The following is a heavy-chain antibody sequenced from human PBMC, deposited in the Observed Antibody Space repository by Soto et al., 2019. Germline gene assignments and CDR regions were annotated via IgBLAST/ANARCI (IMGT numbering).Heavy chain of an antibody. V-gene: IGHV3-23*01. J-gene: IGHJ4*02. D-gene: IGHD2-21*01. Sequence: PVGSLRLSCAASGFTFSTYAMTWVRQAPGRGLEWVSTILHDETPFYTDSVKGRFTISRDNVRGTLYLQMNGLRVEDAALCFCAKDLFPTSGQRFFFESWGQGSLVTVS. CDR3: AKDLFPTSGQRFFFES. CDR2: ILHDETP. CDR1: GFTFSTYA.